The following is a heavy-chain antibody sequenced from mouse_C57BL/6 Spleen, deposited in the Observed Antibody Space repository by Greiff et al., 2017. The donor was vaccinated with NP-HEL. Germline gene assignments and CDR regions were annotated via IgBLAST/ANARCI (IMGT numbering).Heavy chain of an antibody. CDR1: GYTFTSYW. CDR2: IDPSDSYT. J-gene: IGHJ1*03. D-gene: IGHD2-2*01. CDR3: ARGGYHGYFDV. Sequence: QVQLQQPGAELVMPGASVKLSCKASGYTFTSYWMHWVKQRPGQGLEWIGEIDPSDSYTNYNQKFKGKSTLTVDKSSSTAYMQLSSLTSEDSAVYYCARGGYHGYFDVWGTGTTVTVSS. V-gene: IGHV1-69*01.